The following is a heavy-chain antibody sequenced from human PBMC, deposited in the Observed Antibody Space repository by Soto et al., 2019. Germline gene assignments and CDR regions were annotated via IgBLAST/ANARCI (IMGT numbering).Heavy chain of an antibody. CDR3: WRQGHGSEPNWFDA. Sequence: SSETLSLTCAVSDYSITNGYYWGWIRQPPGQGLEWIGSIYYSGNTYYNPSLKSRLTISVDTSKNHFSLKLNSVTAADTAVYYCWRQGHGSEPNWFDAWGQGNLVTVSS. CDR1: DYSITNGYY. CDR2: IYYSGNT. V-gene: IGHV4-38-2*01. D-gene: IGHD3-10*01. J-gene: IGHJ5*02.